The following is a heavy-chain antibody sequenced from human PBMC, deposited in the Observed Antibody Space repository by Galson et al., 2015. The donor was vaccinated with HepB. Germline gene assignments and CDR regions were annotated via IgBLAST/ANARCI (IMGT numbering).Heavy chain of an antibody. CDR2: IYTSGST. J-gene: IGHJ4*02. CDR1: GGSISSGSYY. V-gene: IGHV4-61*02. CDR3: ARDREEILWFGESRRYYFDY. D-gene: IGHD3-10*01. Sequence: TLSLTCTVSGGSISSGSYYWSWIRQPAGKGLEWIGRIYTSGSTNYNPSLKSRVTMSVDTSKNQFPLKLSSVTAADTAVYYCARDREEILWFGESRRYYFDYWGQGTLVTVSS.